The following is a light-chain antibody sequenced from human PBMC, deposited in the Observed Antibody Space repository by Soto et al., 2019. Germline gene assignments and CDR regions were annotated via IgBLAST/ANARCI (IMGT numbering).Light chain of an antibody. Sequence: EIVMTQSPATLSVSPGERATLFCRASQSVSSNLAWYQQKPGQAPRLLIYEASNRATGIPARFSGSGSGADFTLTISSLEPEDFALYYCQQHINWPLTFGGGTKVDIK. CDR3: QQHINWPLT. V-gene: IGKV3-11*01. CDR2: EAS. J-gene: IGKJ4*01. CDR1: QSVSSN.